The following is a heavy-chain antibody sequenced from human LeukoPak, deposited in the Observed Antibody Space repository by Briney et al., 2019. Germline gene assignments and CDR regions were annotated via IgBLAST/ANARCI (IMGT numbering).Heavy chain of an antibody. J-gene: IGHJ4*02. D-gene: IGHD1-26*01. CDR1: GGSISSSSYY. Sequence: SETLSLTCTVSGGSISSSSYYWGWIRQPPGKGLEWIGSIYYSGSTYYNPSLKSRVTISVDTSKNQFSLKLSSVTAADTAVYYCARHPRVVGARGFFDYWAREPWSPSPQ. V-gene: IGHV4-39*01. CDR3: ARHPRVVGARGFFDY. CDR2: IYYSGST.